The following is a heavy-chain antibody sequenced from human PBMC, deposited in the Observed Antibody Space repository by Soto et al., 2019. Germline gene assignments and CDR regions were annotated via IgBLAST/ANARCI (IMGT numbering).Heavy chain of an antibody. Sequence: GGSLRLSCAASGFTFSSYAMSWVRQAPGKGLEWVSAISGSGGSTYYADSVKGRFTISRDNSKNTLYLQMNSLRAEDTAVYYCAKNIVYSSGWYSFDYWGQGTLVTVSS. J-gene: IGHJ4*02. CDR3: AKNIVYSSGWYSFDY. CDR1: GFTFSSYA. V-gene: IGHV3-23*01. D-gene: IGHD6-19*01. CDR2: ISGSGGST.